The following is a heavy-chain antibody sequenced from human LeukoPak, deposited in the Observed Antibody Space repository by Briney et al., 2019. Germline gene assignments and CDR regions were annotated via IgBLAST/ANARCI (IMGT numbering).Heavy chain of an antibody. Sequence: GTLRLSCAASGFTFSSCEMNWVRQAQGMGLEWISYISSTGSTIYYADSVKGRFTITRDNAKNSLYLQMNSLRVEDTAVYYCARDPGGDYGVFYFDRWGQGTLVTVAS. CDR3: ARDPGGDYGVFYFDR. CDR2: ISSTGSTI. J-gene: IGHJ4*02. D-gene: IGHD4-17*01. V-gene: IGHV3-48*03. CDR1: GFTFSSCE.